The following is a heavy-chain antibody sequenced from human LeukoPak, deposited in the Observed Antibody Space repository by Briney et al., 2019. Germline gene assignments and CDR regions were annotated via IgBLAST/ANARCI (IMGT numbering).Heavy chain of an antibody. Sequence: GGPLRLSCAASGFTFSSYGMHWVRQAPGKGLEWVAVISYDGSNKYYADSVKGRFTISRDNSKNTLYLQMNSLRAEDTAVYYCAKDQQNLNFDYWGQGTLVTVSS. CDR1: GFTFSSYG. V-gene: IGHV3-30*18. D-gene: IGHD6-13*01. CDR2: ISYDGSNK. CDR3: AKDQQNLNFDY. J-gene: IGHJ4*02.